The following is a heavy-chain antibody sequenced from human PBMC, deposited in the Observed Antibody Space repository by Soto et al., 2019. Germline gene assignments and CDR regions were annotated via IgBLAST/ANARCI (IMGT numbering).Heavy chain of an antibody. CDR3: AREKASTSLLTHYYYAMDV. CDR2: INPSGGRT. Sequence: RASAKVSCKSSGYTFINYYVHWVRQAPGQGLEWMGMINPSGGRTTYPQKFQGRVTMTRDTSTSTVYVELSSLRSDDTAVFYCAREKASTSLLTHYYYAMDVWGQGTTVTVSS. V-gene: IGHV1-46*01. J-gene: IGHJ6*02. CDR1: GYTFINYY.